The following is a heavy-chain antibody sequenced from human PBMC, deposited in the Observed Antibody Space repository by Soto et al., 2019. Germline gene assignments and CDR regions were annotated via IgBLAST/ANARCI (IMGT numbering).Heavy chain of an antibody. CDR2: ISGSGSGT. CDR3: ANTGTSVIYYFHY. CDR1: GFSFSSYA. Sequence: GGSLRLSCAASGFSFSSYAMNWVRQAPGKGLEWVSTISGSGSGTYYADSVKGRVTVSRDNSKNTLYLQMNSLRAEDTAVYCCANTGTSVIYYFHYWGQGTLVTVSS. D-gene: IGHD4-4*01. J-gene: IGHJ4*02. V-gene: IGHV3-23*01.